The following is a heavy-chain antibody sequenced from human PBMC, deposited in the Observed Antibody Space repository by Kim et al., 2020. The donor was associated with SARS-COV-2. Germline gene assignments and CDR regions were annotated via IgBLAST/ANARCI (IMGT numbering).Heavy chain of an antibody. Sequence: ASVKVSCKASGYTFTGYYMHWVRQAPGQGLEWMGRINPNSGGTNYAQKFQGRVTMTRDTSISTAYMELSRLRSDDTAVYYCARLSPPYSSGWYEVWGQGTLVTVSS. CDR2: INPNSGGT. D-gene: IGHD6-19*01. V-gene: IGHV1-2*06. J-gene: IGHJ4*02. CDR1: GYTFTGYY. CDR3: ARLSPPYSSGWYEV.